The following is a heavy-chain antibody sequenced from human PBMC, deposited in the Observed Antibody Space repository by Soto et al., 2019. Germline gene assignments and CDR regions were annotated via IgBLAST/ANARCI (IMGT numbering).Heavy chain of an antibody. Sequence: GGSLRLSCAASGFTFSSYWMSWVRQAPGKGLEWVANIKQDGSEKYYVDSVKGRFTNSRDNAKNSLYLQMNSLRAEDTAVYYCARDFFGYQADYYYYYMDVWGKGTTVTVSS. CDR1: GFTFSSYW. D-gene: IGHD3-3*01. CDR3: ARDFFGYQADYYYYYMDV. J-gene: IGHJ6*03. V-gene: IGHV3-7*01. CDR2: IKQDGSEK.